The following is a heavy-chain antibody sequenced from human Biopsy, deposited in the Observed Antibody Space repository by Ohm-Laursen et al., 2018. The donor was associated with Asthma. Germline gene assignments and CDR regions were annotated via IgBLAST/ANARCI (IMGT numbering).Heavy chain of an antibody. J-gene: IGHJ4*02. V-gene: IGHV3-23*01. CDR2: ISGSGGST. CDR1: GFTFSSYA. CDR3: AKDKRYSGSFFDY. D-gene: IGHD1-26*01. Sequence: SPRLSCTASGFTFSSYAMSWVRQAPGKGLEWVSAISGSGGSTYYADSVKGRFTISRDNSKNTLYLQMNSLRAEDTAGYYCAKDKRYSGSFFDYWGQGTMVTVSS.